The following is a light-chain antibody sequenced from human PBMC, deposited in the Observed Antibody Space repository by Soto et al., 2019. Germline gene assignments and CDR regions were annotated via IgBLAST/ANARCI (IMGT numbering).Light chain of an antibody. V-gene: IGLV1-40*01. CDR2: GNS. Sequence: QSVLTQSPSVSGAPGQRVTLSCTGSSSNIGAGYDVHWYQQLPGTAPKLLIYGNSNRPSGVPDRFSGSKSGTSASLAITGLQAEDEADYYCQSYDSSLSAVVFGGGTKLTVL. CDR1: SSNIGAGYD. J-gene: IGLJ2*01. CDR3: QSYDSSLSAVV.